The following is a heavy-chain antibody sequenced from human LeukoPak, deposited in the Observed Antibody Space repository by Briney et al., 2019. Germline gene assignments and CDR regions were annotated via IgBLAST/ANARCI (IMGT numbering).Heavy chain of an antibody. J-gene: IGHJ4*02. D-gene: IGHD2-2*01. Sequence: SETLSLTCTVSGGSISSSSYYWGWIRQPPGKGLEWIGSIYYSGSTYYNPSLKSRVTISVDTSKNQFSLKLSSVTAADTAVYYCAIPYCSSTSCPRVFDYWGQGTLVTVSS. CDR1: GGSISSSSYY. V-gene: IGHV4-39*01. CDR2: IYYSGST. CDR3: AIPYCSSTSCPRVFDY.